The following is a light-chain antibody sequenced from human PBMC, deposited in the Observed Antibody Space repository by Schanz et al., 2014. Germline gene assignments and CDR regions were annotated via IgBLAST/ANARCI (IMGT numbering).Light chain of an antibody. V-gene: IGLV2-8*01. CDR1: GSDVGGYNY. CDR2: DVS. CDR3: SSYAGNNKLL. Sequence: QSALTQPASVSGSPGQSITISCTGTGSDVGGYNYVSWYQQHPGKAPKLIIYDVSVRPSGVPDRFSGSKSGNTASLTVSGLQAEDEGDYYCSSYAGNNKLLFGGGTKLTVL. J-gene: IGLJ2*01.